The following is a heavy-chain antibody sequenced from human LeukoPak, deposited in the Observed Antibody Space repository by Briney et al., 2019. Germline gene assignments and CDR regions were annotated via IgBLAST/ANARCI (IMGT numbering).Heavy chain of an antibody. V-gene: IGHV3-7*01. J-gene: IGHJ6*03. CDR3: ARGSGGQQLIRGYYYMDV. CDR1: GFTFSSYW. CDR2: IKQDGSEK. D-gene: IGHD6-6*01. Sequence: PGGSLRLSCAASGFTFSSYWMSWVRQAPGKGLEWVANIKQDGSEKYYVDSVKGRFTISTDNAKNSLYLQMSSLRAEDTAVYYCARGSGGQQLIRGYYYMDVWGKGTTVTVSS.